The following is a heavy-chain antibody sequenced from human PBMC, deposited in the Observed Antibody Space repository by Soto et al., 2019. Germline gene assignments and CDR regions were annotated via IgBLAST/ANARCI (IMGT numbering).Heavy chain of an antibody. Sequence: GGSLRLSCAGSGFTFGDSYMSWIRQAPGKGLEWLSYISPGSRYPAYADSVKGRFTISRANAKISLYLQMRSLTAEDTAIYYCVRGGGGGLFDPWGQGTMVTVSS. D-gene: IGHD2-15*01. CDR1: GFTFGDSY. CDR2: ISPGSRYP. J-gene: IGHJ5*02. V-gene: IGHV3-11*06. CDR3: VRGGGGGLFDP.